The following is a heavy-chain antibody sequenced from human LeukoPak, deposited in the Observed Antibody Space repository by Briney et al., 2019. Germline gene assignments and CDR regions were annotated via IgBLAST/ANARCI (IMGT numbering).Heavy chain of an antibody. Sequence: PSQTLSLTCTVSGGPISSGSYYWSWIRQPAGKGLEWIGRIYTSGSTNYNPSLKSRVTISVDTSKNQFSLKLSSVTAADTAVYYCARPSMITFGGAISVWGQGTLVTVSS. CDR1: GGPISSGSYY. J-gene: IGHJ4*02. CDR2: IYTSGST. CDR3: ARPSMITFGGAISV. D-gene: IGHD3-16*02. V-gene: IGHV4-61*02.